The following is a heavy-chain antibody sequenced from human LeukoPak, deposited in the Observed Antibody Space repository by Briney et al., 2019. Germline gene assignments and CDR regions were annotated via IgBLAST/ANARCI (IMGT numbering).Heavy chain of an antibody. D-gene: IGHD3-10*01. CDR2: MKYDGSEY. CDR3: ARDPGWSGGY. CDR1: GFTLNNCW. Sequence: GGSLRLSCVASGFTLNNCWMSWVRQAPGKGLEWVANMKYDGSEYYYVDSVKGRFTISRDNAKNSVYLQMNSLRGEDTALYYCARDPGWSGGYWGQGTLVTVSS. J-gene: IGHJ4*02. V-gene: IGHV3-7*03.